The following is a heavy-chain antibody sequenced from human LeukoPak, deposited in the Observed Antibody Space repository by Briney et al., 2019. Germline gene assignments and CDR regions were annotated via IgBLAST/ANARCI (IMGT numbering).Heavy chain of an antibody. J-gene: IGHJ6*03. V-gene: IGHV4-34*01. D-gene: IGHD6-19*01. Sequence: SETLSLTCAVYGGSFSGYYWSWIRQPPGKGLEWIGEINHSGSTNYNPSLTSRVTISVDTSKNQFSLKLSSVTAADTAVYYCARISTSHLVDSSGWYGRNYYYYYMDVWGKGTTVTVSS. CDR2: INHSGST. CDR1: GGSFSGYY. CDR3: ARISTSHLVDSSGWYGRNYYYYYMDV.